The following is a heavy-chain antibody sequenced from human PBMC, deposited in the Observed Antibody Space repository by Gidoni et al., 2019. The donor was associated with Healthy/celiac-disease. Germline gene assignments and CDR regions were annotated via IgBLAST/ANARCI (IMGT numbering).Heavy chain of an antibody. CDR1: GFTFSSYA. V-gene: IGHV3-23*01. D-gene: IGHD3-10*01. CDR3: AKDPHYYGSGSYPISPCFQH. J-gene: IGHJ1*01. CDR2: ISGSGGST. Sequence: EVQLLESGGGLVQPGGSLRLSCAASGFTFSSYALSWVRQAPGKGLVWVSAISGSGGSTYYADSVKGRFTISRDNSKNTLYLQMNSLRAEDTAVYYCAKDPHYYGSGSYPISPCFQHWGQGTLVTVSS.